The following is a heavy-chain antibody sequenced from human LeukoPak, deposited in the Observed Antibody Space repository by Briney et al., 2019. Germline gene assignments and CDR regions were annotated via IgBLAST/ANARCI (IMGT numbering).Heavy chain of an antibody. D-gene: IGHD1-1*01. J-gene: IGHJ4*02. V-gene: IGHV3-23*01. Sequence: GGSLRLSCAPSGFTFNIYAMTWVRQAPGKGLEWVSLISDSGGSTYYADSVKGRFTISRDNPKNTLYLQMNSLRAEDTAVYYCARARTGDPKSSYFFAHWGQGTLGTVSS. CDR1: GFTFNIYA. CDR3: ARARTGDPKSSYFFAH. CDR2: ISDSGGST.